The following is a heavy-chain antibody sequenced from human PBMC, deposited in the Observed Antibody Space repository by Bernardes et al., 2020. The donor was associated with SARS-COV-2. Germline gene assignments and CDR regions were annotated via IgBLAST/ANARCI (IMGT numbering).Heavy chain of an antibody. V-gene: IGHV3-30*03. Sequence: GGSLRLSCAASGFILSSFDTHWVRQAPGMGLEWLGVISHDGKKIYYADSVKGRFTISRDNSKNTVNLQMSSLRPDDTAVYHCARDMVIIWFRESSHAMDVWGQGTTVIVSS. CDR1: GFILSSFD. J-gene: IGHJ6*02. D-gene: IGHD3-10*01. CDR2: ISHDGKKI. CDR3: ARDMVIIWFRESSHAMDV.